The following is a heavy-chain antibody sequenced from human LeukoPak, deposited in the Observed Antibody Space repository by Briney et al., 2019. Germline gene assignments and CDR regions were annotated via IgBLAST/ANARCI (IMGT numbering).Heavy chain of an antibody. V-gene: IGHV3-30*03. CDR3: ARATWDPNYYYYMDV. CDR1: GFTFSSYG. D-gene: IGHD1-26*01. J-gene: IGHJ6*03. CDR2: ISYDGSNK. Sequence: QPGGSLRLSCAASGFTFSSYGMHWVRQAPGKGLEWVAAISYDGSNKYYADSVKGRFTISRDNSKNTLYLQMNSLRAEDTAVYFCARATWDPNYYYYMDVWGKGTTVTISS.